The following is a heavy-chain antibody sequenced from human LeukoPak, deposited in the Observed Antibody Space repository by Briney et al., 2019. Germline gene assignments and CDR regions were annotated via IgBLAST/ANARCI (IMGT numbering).Heavy chain of an antibody. Sequence: PSETLSLTCTVSGGSISSSSYYWGWIRQPPGKGLEWIGSIYYSGSTYYNPSLKSRVTISVDTSKNQFSLKLSSVTAADTAVYYCASQPEVDPQIDDWGQGTLVTVSS. CDR1: GGSISSSSYY. V-gene: IGHV4-39*01. CDR3: ASQPEVDPQIDD. J-gene: IGHJ4*02. CDR2: IYYSGST. D-gene: IGHD1-14*01.